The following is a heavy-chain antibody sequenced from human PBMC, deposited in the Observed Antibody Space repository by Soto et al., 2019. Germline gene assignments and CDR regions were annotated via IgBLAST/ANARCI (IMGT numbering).Heavy chain of an antibody. CDR2: FYSSGSI. CDR1: GYSITAGGYY. V-gene: IGHV4-31*03. D-gene: IGHD6-19*01. J-gene: IGHJ5*02. CDR3: ARMYSSGSGWFHP. Sequence: TLSLTCXVSGYSITAGGYYWSWIRHRPGKGLEWIGSFYSSGSIIYNPSLRSRVSISGDTSSNQFSMSLTSVTAADTARYYCARMYSSGSGWFHPWGQGTLVTVSS.